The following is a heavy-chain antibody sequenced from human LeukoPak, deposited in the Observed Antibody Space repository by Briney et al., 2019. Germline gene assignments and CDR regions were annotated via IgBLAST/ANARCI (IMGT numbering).Heavy chain of an antibody. Sequence: SETLSLTCVVYGGSFSGYYWSWIRQPPGKGLEWIGYIYYSGSTNYNPSLKSRVTISVDTSKNQFSLKLSSVTAADTAVYYCARSVRVYDYVWGSYRAAPALDYWGQGTLVTVSS. CDR1: GGSFSGYY. CDR2: IYYSGST. V-gene: IGHV4-34*01. D-gene: IGHD3-16*02. J-gene: IGHJ4*02. CDR3: ARSVRVYDYVWGSYRAAPALDY.